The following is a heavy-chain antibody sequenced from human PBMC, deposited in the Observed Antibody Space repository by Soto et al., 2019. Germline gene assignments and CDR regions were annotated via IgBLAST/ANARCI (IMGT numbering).Heavy chain of an antibody. CDR2: IGTAGDT. V-gene: IGHV3-13*01. D-gene: IGHD3-10*01. Sequence: GGSLRLSCAASGFTFSSYDMHWVRQATGKGLEWVSAIGTAGDTYYPGSVKGRFPISRENAKNSLYLQMNSLRAEDTAVYYCARDTRGSGSYRLAYYGMDVWGQGTTVTVSS. CDR3: ARDTRGSGSYRLAYYGMDV. CDR1: GFTFSSYD. J-gene: IGHJ6*02.